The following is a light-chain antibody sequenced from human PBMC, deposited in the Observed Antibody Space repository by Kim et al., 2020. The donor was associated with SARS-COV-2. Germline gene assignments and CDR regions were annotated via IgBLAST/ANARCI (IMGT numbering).Light chain of an antibody. CDR2: KAS. J-gene: IGKJ1*01. CDR3: QQYNSYSAWT. CDR1: QSISSW. Sequence: SVGDRVTITCRASQSISSWLAWYQQKPGKAPKLLIYKASSLESGVPSRFSGSGSGTEFTLTISSLQPDDFATYYCQQYNSYSAWTFGQGTKVDIK. V-gene: IGKV1-5*03.